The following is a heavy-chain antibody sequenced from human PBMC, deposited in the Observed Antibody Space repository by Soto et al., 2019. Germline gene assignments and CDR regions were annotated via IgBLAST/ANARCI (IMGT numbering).Heavy chain of an antibody. CDR2: IKQDGSEK. V-gene: IGHV3-7*01. D-gene: IGHD3-3*01. J-gene: IGHJ6*03. CDR1: GFTFSSYW. Sequence: GGSLRVSCAASGFTFSSYWMSWVRQAPGKGLEWVANIKQDGSEKYYVDSVKGRFTISRDNAKNSLYLQMNSLRAEDTAVYYCARDYYDFWSGYSNYYMDVWGKGTTVTVSS. CDR3: ARDYYDFWSGYSNYYMDV.